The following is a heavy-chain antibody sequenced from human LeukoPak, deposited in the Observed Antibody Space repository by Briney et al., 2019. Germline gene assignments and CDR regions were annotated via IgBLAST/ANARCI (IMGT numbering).Heavy chain of an antibody. V-gene: IGHV4-39*01. CDR1: GGSLSSSSYC. D-gene: IGHD1-7*01. CDR2: ICYCGST. Sequence: PSETLSLTCTVSGGSLSSSSYCWGWIRQPPGKGLGWIGTICYCGSTFYNPSLKRRVTLSVDTSKNQFSLTLSSVTAADTAVYYCARTLHYIPELGFDPWGQGATVSVSS. CDR3: ARTLHYIPELGFDP. J-gene: IGHJ5*02.